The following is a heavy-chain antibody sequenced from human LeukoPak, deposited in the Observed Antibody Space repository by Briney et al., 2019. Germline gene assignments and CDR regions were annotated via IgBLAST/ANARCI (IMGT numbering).Heavy chain of an antibody. D-gene: IGHD3-9*01. J-gene: IGHJ6*02. Sequence: PSETLSLTCTVSGGSISSYYWSWIRQPPGKGLEWIGYIYYSGSTNYNPSLKSRVTISVDTSKNQFSLKLSSVTAADTAVYYCARHRPFYDILTGTPLYYYYYGMDVWGQGTTVTVSS. V-gene: IGHV4-59*08. CDR1: GGSISSYY. CDR3: ARHRPFYDILTGTPLYYYYYGMDV. CDR2: IYYSGST.